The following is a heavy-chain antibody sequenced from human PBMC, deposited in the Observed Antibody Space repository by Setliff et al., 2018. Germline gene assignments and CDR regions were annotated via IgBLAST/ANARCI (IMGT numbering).Heavy chain of an antibody. Sequence: LRLSCAASGFTFSRYWMSWVRQAPGKGLEWVAVISYDGSNKYYADSVKGRFTISRDNSKNTLYLQMNSLRAEDTAVYYCAKNGGDIVVVPAAPIDYWGQGTLVTVSS. J-gene: IGHJ4*02. CDR1: GFTFSRYW. CDR3: AKNGGDIVVVPAAPIDY. D-gene: IGHD2-2*01. CDR2: ISYDGSNK. V-gene: IGHV3-30*18.